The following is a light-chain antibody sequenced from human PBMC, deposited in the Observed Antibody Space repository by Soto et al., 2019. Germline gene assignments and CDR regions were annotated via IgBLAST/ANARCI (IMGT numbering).Light chain of an antibody. CDR1: QGISSH. Sequence: DLQLTQSPSFLSASVGDRVTITCRASQGISSHLAWYQKKPGKAPKLLIYAASTLQSGVPSRFSGSGSGTDFTLTISSLQPEDFATYYCQQLNSYPLTFGGGTKVEIK. CDR2: AAS. CDR3: QQLNSYPLT. J-gene: IGKJ4*01. V-gene: IGKV1-9*01.